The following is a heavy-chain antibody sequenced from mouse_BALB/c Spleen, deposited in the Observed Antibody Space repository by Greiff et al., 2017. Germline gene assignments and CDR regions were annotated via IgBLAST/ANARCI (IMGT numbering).Heavy chain of an antibody. V-gene: IGHV5-4*02. CDR1: GFTFSDYY. J-gene: IGHJ3*01. CDR3: ARAHDVEFAY. CDR2: ISDRGSYT. D-gene: IGHD2-12*01. Sequence: EVQRVESGGGLVKPGGSLKLSCAASGFTFSDYYMYWVRQTPEKRLEWVATISDRGSYTYYPDSVKGRFTISRDNAKNNLYLQMSSLKSEDTAMYYCARAHDVEFAYWGQGTLVTVSA.